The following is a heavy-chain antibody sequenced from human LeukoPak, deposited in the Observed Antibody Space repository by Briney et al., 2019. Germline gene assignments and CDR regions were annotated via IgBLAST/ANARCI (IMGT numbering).Heavy chain of an antibody. CDR1: GGSINNNH. Sequence: PSETLSLTCTVSGGSINNNHWTWIRKPPGKGPEWIGFVSYSGYTEYNPSLNSRLTISTDTSNNRFSLRLRSVTAADTAVYYCAKLSHIAAAGAYSYHALDVWGQGTTVTVSS. V-gene: IGHV4-59*13. CDR2: VSYSGYT. J-gene: IGHJ6*02. D-gene: IGHD6-25*01. CDR3: AKLSHIAAAGAYSYHALDV.